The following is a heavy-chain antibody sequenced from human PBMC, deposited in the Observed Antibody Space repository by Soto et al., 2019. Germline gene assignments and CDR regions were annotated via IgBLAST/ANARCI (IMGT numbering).Heavy chain of an antibody. V-gene: IGHV3-13*01. CDR2: IGTAGDT. CDR1: GFTFSSYD. Sequence: GGSLRLSCAASGFTFSSYDMHWVRQATGKGLEWVSAIGTAGDTYYPGSVKGRFTISRENAKNSLYLQMNSLRAGDTAVYYCARGTGSIAARLYYFDYWGQGTLVTVSS. J-gene: IGHJ4*02. D-gene: IGHD6-6*01. CDR3: ARGTGSIAARLYYFDY.